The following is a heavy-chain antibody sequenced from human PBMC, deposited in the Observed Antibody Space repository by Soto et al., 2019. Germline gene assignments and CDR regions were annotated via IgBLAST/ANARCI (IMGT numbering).Heavy chain of an antibody. CDR2: IYYSGST. CDR3: ARGRITMIPRPYYFDY. V-gene: IGHV4-30-4*01. CDR1: GGSISSGDYY. Sequence: QVQLQESGPGLVKPSQTLSLTCTVSGGSISSGDYYWSWIRQPPGKGLEWIGYIYYSGSTYYNPSLKSRVTISVDTSKNQFSLKLSSVTAADTAVYYCARGRITMIPRPYYFDYWGQGTLVTVSS. J-gene: IGHJ4*02. D-gene: IGHD3-22*01.